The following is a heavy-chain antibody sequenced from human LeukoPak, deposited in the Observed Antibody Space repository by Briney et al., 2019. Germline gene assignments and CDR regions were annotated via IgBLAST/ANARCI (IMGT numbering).Heavy chain of an antibody. CDR2: ISNDGSKI. CDR3: AKDRYSYAFEYSDS. V-gene: IGHV3-30*18. D-gene: IGHD5-18*01. CDR1: GFTFRSYG. J-gene: IGHJ4*02. Sequence: GGSLRLSCAASGFTFRSYGMHWVRQAPGKGLDWVAVISNDGSKIYYADSVKGRFTISRDNSKNTLSLQVSSVRTEDTAVFYCAKDRYSYAFEYSDSWGQGTLVTVSS.